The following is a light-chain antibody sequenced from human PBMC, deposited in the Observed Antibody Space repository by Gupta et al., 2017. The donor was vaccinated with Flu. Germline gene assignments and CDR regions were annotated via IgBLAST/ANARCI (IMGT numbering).Light chain of an antibody. CDR3: TSYTSTYTFV. CDR2: EVS. Sequence: QSALTPPPSVSGSPGQSVTISCTGTGSDVGYYNRVSWYQQLPGTVPKLIIYEVSNRPSGVPDRFSGSKSGNTASLTISGLQGDDEADYYCTSYTSTYTFVFGTGTKVTVL. CDR1: GSDVGYYNR. J-gene: IGLJ1*01. V-gene: IGLV2-18*02.